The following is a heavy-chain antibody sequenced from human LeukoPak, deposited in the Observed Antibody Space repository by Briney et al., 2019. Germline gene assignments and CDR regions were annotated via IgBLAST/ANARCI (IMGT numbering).Heavy chain of an antibody. CDR1: GYTFTSYG. D-gene: IGHD3-22*01. Sequence: ASVKVSCKASGYTFTSYGISWVRQAPGQGLEWMGWISAYNGNTYYAQKLQGRVTMSTDTSMSTAYMELRSLRSDDTAVYYCARGRISYYDSSGYYWTDAFDIWGQGTKVTVSS. J-gene: IGHJ3*02. CDR2: ISAYNGNT. V-gene: IGHV1-18*01. CDR3: ARGRISYYDSSGYYWTDAFDI.